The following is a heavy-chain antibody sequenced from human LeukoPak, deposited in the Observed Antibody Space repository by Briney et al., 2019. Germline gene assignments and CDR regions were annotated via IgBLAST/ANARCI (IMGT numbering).Heavy chain of an antibody. D-gene: IGHD1-7*01. CDR2: ILPIFGTA. CDR1: GGNFTSYV. CDR3: VRSRTARFLLDPWPRGTVVLVCSAST. J-gene: IGHJ3*01. V-gene: IGHV1-69*06. Sequence: SVKVSCKASGGNFTSYVFNWVRQAPGQGPEWMGSILPIFGTAKYAQRLQGRLTITADKSTTTAYMHLSGLTSEDTAVYYFVRSRTARFLLDPWPRGTVVLVCSASTRGQ.